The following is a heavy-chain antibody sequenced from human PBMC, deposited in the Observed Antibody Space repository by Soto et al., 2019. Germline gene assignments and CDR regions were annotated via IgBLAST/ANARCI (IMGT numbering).Heavy chain of an antibody. CDR3: AKDYHSSGYYYD. V-gene: IGHV3-23*01. J-gene: IGHJ4*02. D-gene: IGHD3-22*01. CDR1: GCTFSSYA. CDR2: ISGSGGST. Sequence: GGSLRLSCAASGCTFSSYAMSWVRQAPGKGLEWVSAISGSGGSTYYADSVKGRFTISRDNSKNTLYLQMNSLRAEDTAVYYCAKDYHSSGYYYDWGQGTLVTVSS.